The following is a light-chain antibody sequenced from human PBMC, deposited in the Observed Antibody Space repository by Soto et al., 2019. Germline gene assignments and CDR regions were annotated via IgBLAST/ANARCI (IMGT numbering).Light chain of an antibody. CDR3: ASYAGSNNPVI. Sequence: QSALTQPPSASGSPGQSVTISCTGTSRDVGGYNWVSWYQQHPGKAPKFMIYEVSRRPSGVPDRFSGSKSGNTASLTISGLQTDDEADYYCASYAGSNNPVIFGGGTQLTVL. CDR2: EVS. J-gene: IGLJ2*01. CDR1: SRDVGGYNW. V-gene: IGLV2-8*01.